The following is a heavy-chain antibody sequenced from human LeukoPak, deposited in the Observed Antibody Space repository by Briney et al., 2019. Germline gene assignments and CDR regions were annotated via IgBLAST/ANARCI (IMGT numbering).Heavy chain of an antibody. J-gene: IGHJ4*02. CDR2: IYYSGST. D-gene: IGHD7-27*01. CDR3: ARDLAGGIDY. CDR1: GGSVSSGSYY. V-gene: IGHV4-61*01. Sequence: PSETLSPTCTVSGGSVSSGSYYWSWIRQPPGKGLEWIGYIYYSGSTNYNPSLKSRVTISVDTSKNQFSLKLSSVTAADTAVYYCARDLAGGIDYWGQGTLVTVSS.